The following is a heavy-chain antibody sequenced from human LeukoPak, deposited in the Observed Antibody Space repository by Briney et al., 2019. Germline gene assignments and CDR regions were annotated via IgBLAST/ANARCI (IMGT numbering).Heavy chain of an antibody. CDR1: GFIFSSYG. D-gene: IGHD3-10*01. V-gene: IGHV3-30*02. Sequence: GGSLRLSCAASGFIFSSYGMHWVRQAPDKGLEWVAFIRYDGSRKYYADSVKSRFTISRDNSKNTLYLQMNGLRAEDTAVYYCARGPMVRGVFIRRSKSGYFDSWGQGTLVTVSS. CDR2: IRYDGSRK. CDR3: ARGPMVRGVFIRRSKSGYFDS. J-gene: IGHJ4*02.